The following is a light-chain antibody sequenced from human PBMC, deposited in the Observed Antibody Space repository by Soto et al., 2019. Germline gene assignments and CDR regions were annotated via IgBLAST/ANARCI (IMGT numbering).Light chain of an antibody. Sequence: DIVLTQSPATLSLSPGERATLSCRASQSVSSDLVCFQQNQGQAPRLLIYDASTMATGITARFSGSGSGTDFTLTISSLEPEDFAVYYCQQRSNWPLTFGPGTKVHIK. CDR3: QQRSNWPLT. J-gene: IGKJ3*01. CDR1: QSVSSD. CDR2: DAS. V-gene: IGKV3-11*01.